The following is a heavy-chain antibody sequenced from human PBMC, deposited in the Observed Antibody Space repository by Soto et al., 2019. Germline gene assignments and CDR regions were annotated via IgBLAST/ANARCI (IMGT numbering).Heavy chain of an antibody. CDR2: LNYGGTT. CDR1: GASMTSSIYY. CDR3: ARQSYFDGAGYYLGWFDP. V-gene: IGHV4-39*01. J-gene: IGHJ5*02. D-gene: IGHD3-22*01. Sequence: QPHLQPSGPGLVNPSETLSLTCSVSGASMTSSIYYWAWIRQAPGEGLEWIGSLNYGGTTYHSPSLEGRVTMSVDTSKKEFSLNVISVTAADTAIYYCARQSYFDGAGYYLGWFDPWGQGTLVTVSS.